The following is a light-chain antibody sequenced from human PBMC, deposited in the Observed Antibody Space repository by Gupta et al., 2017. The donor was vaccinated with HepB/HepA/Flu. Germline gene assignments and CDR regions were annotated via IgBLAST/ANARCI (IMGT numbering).Light chain of an antibody. CDR2: GKN. V-gene: IGLV3-19*01. CDR1: SLRSYY. J-gene: IGLJ2*01. CDR3: YSRDSSGNHMV. Sequence: SSELTQDPAVSVALGQTVRITCQGDSLRSYYASWYRQKPGQAPVLVIYGKNNRPSGVPVRFSGSSSGNTASLTITGAQAEAEADYYCYSRDSSGNHMVFGGGTKLTVL.